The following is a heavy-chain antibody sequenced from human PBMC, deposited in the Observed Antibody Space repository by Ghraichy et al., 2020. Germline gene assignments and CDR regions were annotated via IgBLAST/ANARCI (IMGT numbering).Heavy chain of an antibody. CDR1: GGSISSYY. J-gene: IGHJ3*02. D-gene: IGHD6-13*01. Sequence: SETLSLTCTVSGGSISSYYWSWIRQPPGKGLEWIGYIYYSGSTNYNPSLKSRVTISVDTSKNQFSLKLSSVTAADTAVYYCASHKLYSSSWYVSYAFDIWGQGTMVTVSS. V-gene: IGHV4-59*08. CDR3: ASHKLYSSSWYVSYAFDI. CDR2: IYYSGST.